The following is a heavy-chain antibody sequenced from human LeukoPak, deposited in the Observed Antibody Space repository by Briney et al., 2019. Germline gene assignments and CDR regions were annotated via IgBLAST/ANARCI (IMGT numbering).Heavy chain of an antibody. CDR1: GGSISSYY. D-gene: IGHD3-10*01. Sequence: SETLSLTCTVSGGSISSYYWSWIRQPPGKGLEWIGYIYYSGSTNYNPSLKSRVTISVDTSKNQFSLKLSSVTAEDTAVYYCARDRGLMVYWGQGTLVTVSS. J-gene: IGHJ4*02. V-gene: IGHV4-59*01. CDR2: IYYSGST. CDR3: ARDRGLMVY.